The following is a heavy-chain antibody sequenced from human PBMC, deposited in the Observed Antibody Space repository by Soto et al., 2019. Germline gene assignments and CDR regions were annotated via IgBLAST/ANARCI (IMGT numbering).Heavy chain of an antibody. CDR2: INHSGSA. V-gene: IGHV4-34*01. J-gene: IGHJ4*02. Sequence: PSETLCLTCDVDGGSFSGYSWTWIRQTPGKGLQWIGQINHSGSANYNPSLKSRVTISVHTSKSQFSLELSSVTAADTAVYYCARGLISGSHYSGGWYYFDSWGQGTQVTVSS. D-gene: IGHD1-26*01. CDR1: GGSFSGYS. CDR3: ARGLISGSHYSGGWYYFDS.